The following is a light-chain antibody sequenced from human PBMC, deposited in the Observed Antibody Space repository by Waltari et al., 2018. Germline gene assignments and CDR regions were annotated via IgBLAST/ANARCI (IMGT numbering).Light chain of an antibody. CDR1: QSFSSS. Sequence: IQMTQSPSSLSASVGDSVTLTCRASQSFSSSLAWYQQKPGKAPSLLIYSASSLPSGVPSRFSGSKSGTDFTLTISSLQPEDIASYYWQQYYSYPYSFGQGTKVEIK. CDR2: SAS. J-gene: IGKJ2*03. CDR3: QQYYSYPYS. V-gene: IGKV1-13*02.